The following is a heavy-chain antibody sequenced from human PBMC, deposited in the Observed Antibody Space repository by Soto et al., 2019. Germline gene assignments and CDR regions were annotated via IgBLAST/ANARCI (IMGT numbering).Heavy chain of an antibody. D-gene: IGHD4-17*01. V-gene: IGHV4-59*08. J-gene: IGHJ5*02. CDR2: IYYSGST. CDR3: ARHPRTTVTTWWFDP. CDR1: GGSISSFY. Sequence: SETLSLTCTVSGGSISSFYWSWIRQPPGKGLEWIGDIYYSGSTNYNPSLKSRVTISVDTSKKQFSLKLSSVTAADTAVYYCARHPRTTVTTWWFDPWGQGTLVTVSS.